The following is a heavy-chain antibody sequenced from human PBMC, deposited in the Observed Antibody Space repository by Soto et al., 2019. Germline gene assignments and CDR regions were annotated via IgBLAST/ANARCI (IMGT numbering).Heavy chain of an antibody. CDR2: IGPESGAT. V-gene: IGHV1-2*02. Sequence: ASVKVSCKASGYTFTGHYIHWVRQAPEQGPEWMGEIGPESGATRYAQKFQGRVTMTRDTSITTVYMELKNLSPDATAVYYCGRGRSGQIVVFYWGQGTPVTVS. D-gene: IGHD1-26*01. CDR3: GRGRSGQIVVFY. J-gene: IGHJ4*02. CDR1: GYTFTGHY.